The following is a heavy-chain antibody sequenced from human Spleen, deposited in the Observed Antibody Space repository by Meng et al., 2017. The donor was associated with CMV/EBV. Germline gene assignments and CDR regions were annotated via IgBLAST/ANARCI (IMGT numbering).Heavy chain of an antibody. Sequence: GESLKISCAASGFTFSSYSMTWVRQAPGEGLERVSSISTSSGYINYADSVKGRFTVSRDNAKNSLYLQMNSLEAEDTAVYYCARADRGKFDYWGQGTLVTVSS. D-gene: IGHD1-14*01. CDR1: GFTFSSYS. CDR3: ARADRGKFDY. V-gene: IGHV3-21*01. J-gene: IGHJ4*02. CDR2: ISTSSGYI.